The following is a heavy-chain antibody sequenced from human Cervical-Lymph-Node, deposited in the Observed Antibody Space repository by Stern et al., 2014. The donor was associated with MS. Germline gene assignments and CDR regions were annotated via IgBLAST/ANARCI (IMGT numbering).Heavy chain of an antibody. J-gene: IGHJ4*02. CDR3: AKVYSASGYFEE. CDR2: INPTSGGT. CDR1: GYDFTGYY. V-gene: IGHV1-2*06. Sequence: QVQLGQSGAEVKEPGASVKVSCKTFGYDFTGYYLHWMRQAPGQGPEWVGRINPTSGGTNYAQKFQGRITLTRDTSVSTADMELSRLTSGDTALHYCAKVYSASGYFEELGQGTQVTVS. D-gene: IGHD4-11*01.